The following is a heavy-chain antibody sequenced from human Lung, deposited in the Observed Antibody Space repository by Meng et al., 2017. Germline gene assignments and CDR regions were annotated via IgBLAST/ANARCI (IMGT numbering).Heavy chain of an antibody. Sequence: EVQLLESGGGLVPPGGSLRLSWSASGFTFSNYAMSWVRQAPEKGLEWVSATAATDGGTYHAASVRGRFTISRDNSKNTLSLQMNSLRADDTAIYYCARGTRVSCTGVICYPFDFWGQGTLVTVSS. CDR3: ARGTRVSCTGVICYPFDF. CDR1: GFTFSNYA. V-gene: IGHV3-23*01. J-gene: IGHJ4*02. CDR2: TAATDGGT. D-gene: IGHD2-8*02.